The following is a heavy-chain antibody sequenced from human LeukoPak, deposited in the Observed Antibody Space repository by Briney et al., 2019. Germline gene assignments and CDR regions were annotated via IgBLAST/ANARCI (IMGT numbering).Heavy chain of an antibody. V-gene: IGHV4-34*01. CDR2: INHSGST. Sequence: SETLSLTCAVYGGSFSGYYWSWIRQPPGKGLEWIGEINHSGSTNYNPSLKSRVTISVDTSKNQFSLKLSSVTVADTAVYYCERDPDTVTTNWGQGTLVTVP. J-gene: IGHJ4*02. CDR1: GGSFSGYY. D-gene: IGHD4-17*01. CDR3: ERDPDTVTTN.